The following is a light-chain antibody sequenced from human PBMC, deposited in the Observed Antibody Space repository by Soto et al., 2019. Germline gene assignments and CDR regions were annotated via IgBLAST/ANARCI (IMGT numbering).Light chain of an antibody. CDR1: SSDLGGYNY. J-gene: IGLJ3*02. Sequence: QSVLTQPASVSGSPGQSITISCTGTSSDLGGYNYVSWYQQHPGNAPKLMIYEVSNRPSGVSNRFSASKSGNTATLTIYVLQAEDEADYYCSSYTSSSTWVFGGGTKRTVL. V-gene: IGLV2-14*01. CDR3: SSYTSSSTWV. CDR2: EVS.